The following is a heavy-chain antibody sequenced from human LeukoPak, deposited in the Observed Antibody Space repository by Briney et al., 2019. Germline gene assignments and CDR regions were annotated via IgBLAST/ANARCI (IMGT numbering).Heavy chain of an antibody. CDR2: MWYDGSNK. D-gene: IGHD2-2*01. CDR3: AGDSSTSLGWFDP. J-gene: IGHJ5*02. V-gene: IGHV3-33*01. CDR1: GFTFSSYG. Sequence: GGSLRLSCAASGFTFSSYGMHWVRQAPGKGLEWVAVMWYDGSNKYYADSVKGRFTISRDNSKDTLYLQMNSLRAEDTAVYYCAGDSSTSLGWFDPWGQGTLVTVSS.